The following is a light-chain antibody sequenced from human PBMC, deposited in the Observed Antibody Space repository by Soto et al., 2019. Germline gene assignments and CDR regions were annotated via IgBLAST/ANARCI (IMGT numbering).Light chain of an antibody. V-gene: IGKV1-39*01. Sequence: DIQMTQSPYSLSAAVGDRVTIACRASQNINTYLNWYQQKPGKAPKLLIFDAASLQNGVPSRFSGGGSRTDFTLTITSLQPEDFATYYCQQFNIYPYTFGRGTKLESK. CDR2: DAA. CDR3: QQFNIYPYT. J-gene: IGKJ2*01. CDR1: QNINTY.